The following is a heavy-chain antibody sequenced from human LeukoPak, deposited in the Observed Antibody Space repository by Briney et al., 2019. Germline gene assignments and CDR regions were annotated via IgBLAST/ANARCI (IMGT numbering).Heavy chain of an antibody. J-gene: IGHJ4*02. CDR2: ISSSGSTI. CDR1: GFTFSSYE. V-gene: IGHV3-48*03. Sequence: GALRLSCAASGFTFSSYEMNWVRQAPGKGLEWVSYISSSGSTIYYADSVKGRFTISRDNSKNTLYLQMNSLRAEDTAVYYCAITVSGYSSSWYDYWGQGTLVTVSS. D-gene: IGHD6-13*01. CDR3: AITVSGYSSSWYDY.